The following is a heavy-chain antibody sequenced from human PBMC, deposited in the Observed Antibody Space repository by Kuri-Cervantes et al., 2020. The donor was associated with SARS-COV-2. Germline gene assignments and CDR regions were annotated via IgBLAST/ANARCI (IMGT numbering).Heavy chain of an antibody. Sequence: GESLKISCAASGFTFSSYSMNWVRQAPGKGLEWVSSISSSSSYIYYADSVKGRFTLSRDNAKNSLYLQMNSLRAEDSAVYYCARDADGGWFSGDSWGQGTLVTVSS. J-gene: IGHJ4*02. CDR3: ARDADGGWFSGDS. CDR2: ISSSSSYI. CDR1: GFTFSSYS. D-gene: IGHD6-19*01. V-gene: IGHV3-21*04.